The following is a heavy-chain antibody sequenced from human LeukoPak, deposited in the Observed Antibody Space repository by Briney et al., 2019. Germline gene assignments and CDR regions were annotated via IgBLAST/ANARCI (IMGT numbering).Heavy chain of an antibody. CDR2: INPNSGGT. CDR3: ARDPIVVVPAAKYGMDV. Sequence: ASVNVSCKASGYTFTGYYMHWVRQAPGQELEWMGWINPNSGGTNYAQKFQGRVTMTRDTSISTAYVELSRLRSDDTAVYYCARDPIVVVPAAKYGMDVWGQGTTLTVSS. J-gene: IGHJ6*02. V-gene: IGHV1-2*02. CDR1: GYTFTGYY. D-gene: IGHD2-2*01.